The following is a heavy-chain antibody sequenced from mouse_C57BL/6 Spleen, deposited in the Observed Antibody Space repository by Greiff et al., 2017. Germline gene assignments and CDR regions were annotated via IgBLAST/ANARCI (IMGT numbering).Heavy chain of an antibody. V-gene: IGHV1-26*01. CDR2: INPNNGGT. J-gene: IGHJ1*03. Sequence: VQLQQSGPELVKPGASVKISCKASGYTFTDYYMNWVKQSHGKGLEWIGDINPNNGGTCYNQKFKGKATLTVDQSSSTAYMELRSLTCEASADYSGEREGYDEWYFDVWGTGTTLTVSS. CDR1: GYTFTDYY. CDR3: EREGYDEWYFDV. D-gene: IGHD2-2*01.